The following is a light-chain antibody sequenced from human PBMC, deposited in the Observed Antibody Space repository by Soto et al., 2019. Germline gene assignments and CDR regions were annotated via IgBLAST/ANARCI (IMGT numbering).Light chain of an antibody. J-gene: IGKJ5*01. CDR3: QPRSNSIT. V-gene: IGKV3-11*01. CDR2: DAS. CDR1: QSVNSW. Sequence: EIVLTQSPATLSLSPGERATLSCRTSQSVNSWLVWYQQKPGQAPRLLIYDASNRATGIPARFSGSGSGTDFTPTISSLEPEDFAVYYCQPRSNSITFGQGTRLEI.